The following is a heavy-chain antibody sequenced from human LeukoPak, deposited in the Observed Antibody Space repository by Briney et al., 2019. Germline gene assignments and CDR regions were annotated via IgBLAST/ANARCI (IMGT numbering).Heavy chain of an antibody. CDR3: ARDYSYYYVSSASY. CDR2: ISAYNGNT. CDR1: GYTFTSYG. J-gene: IGHJ4*02. D-gene: IGHD3-22*01. Sequence: ASVKVSCKASGYTFTSYGISWVRQAPGQGLEWMGWISAYNGNTNYAQKLQGRVTMTTDTSTSTAYMELRSLRSDDTAVYYCARDYSYYYVSSASYWGQGTLVTVSS. V-gene: IGHV1-18*01.